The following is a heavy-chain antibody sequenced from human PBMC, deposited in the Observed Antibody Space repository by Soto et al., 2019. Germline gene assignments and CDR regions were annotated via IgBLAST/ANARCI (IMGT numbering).Heavy chain of an antibody. CDR2: ISGSGLST. D-gene: IGHD3-22*01. CDR1: GFTFNRYA. J-gene: IGHJ6*02. V-gene: IGHV3-23*01. Sequence: EVKLLESGGGLVQPGGSLRLSRAASGFTFNRYAMSWVRQAPGRGLEWVSSISGSGLSTYYAEFVKGRFTISRDNSKNTVHVQMNSLRAEDTAVYYCAKPITTTPFGHYGMDVWGQGTTVTVSS. CDR3: AKPITTTPFGHYGMDV.